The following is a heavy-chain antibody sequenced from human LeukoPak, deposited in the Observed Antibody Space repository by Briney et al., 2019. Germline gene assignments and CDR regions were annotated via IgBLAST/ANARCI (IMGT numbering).Heavy chain of an antibody. V-gene: IGHV1-69*04. CDR3: ARSPRLNSSSWYLPTNYGMDV. D-gene: IGHD6-13*01. Sequence: GASVKVSCKASGGTFSSYAISWVRQAPGQGLEWMGRIIPILGIANYAQKFQGRVTITADKFTSTAYMELSSLRSEDTAVYYCARSPRLNSSSWYLPTNYGMDVWGQGTTVTVSS. CDR1: GGTFSSYA. CDR2: IIPILGIA. J-gene: IGHJ6*02.